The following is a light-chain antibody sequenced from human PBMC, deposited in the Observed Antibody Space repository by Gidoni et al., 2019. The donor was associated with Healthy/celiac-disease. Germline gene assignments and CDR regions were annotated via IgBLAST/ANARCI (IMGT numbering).Light chain of an antibody. CDR2: EAS. Sequence: IQMTPSPSSLSASVGEGVTIICQASQDISNYLNWYQQKPGKAPKRLIYEASNLETGVPSRFSGSGSGTDFTFTISSLQPEDIATYYCQQYDNLPRTFGQXTKVEIK. V-gene: IGKV1-33*01. CDR1: QDISNY. J-gene: IGKJ1*01. CDR3: QQYDNLPRT.